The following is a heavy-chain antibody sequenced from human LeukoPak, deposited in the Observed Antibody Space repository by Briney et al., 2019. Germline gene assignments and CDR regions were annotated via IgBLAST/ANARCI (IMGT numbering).Heavy chain of an antibody. CDR2: IYTSGST. CDR3: ARGVATVRT. D-gene: IGHD5-12*01. CDR1: GGSISSGSYY. V-gene: IGHV4-61*02. Sequence: PSETLSLTCTVSGGSISSGSYYWSWIRQPAGKGLEWIGRIYTSGSTNYNPSLKSRVTISVDTSKNQFSLKLSPVTAADTAVYYCARGVATVRTWGQGTLVTVSS. J-gene: IGHJ4*02.